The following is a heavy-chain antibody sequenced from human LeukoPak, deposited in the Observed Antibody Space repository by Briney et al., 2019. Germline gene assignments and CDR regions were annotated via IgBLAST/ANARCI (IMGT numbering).Heavy chain of an antibody. V-gene: IGHV3-74*01. CDR1: GFTFSSYS. CDR3: ARASPADFNL. CDR2: INSDGSST. Sequence: PGGSLRLSCAASGFTFSSYSMNWVRQAPGKGLVWVSRINSDGSSTSYADSVKGRFTISRDNAKNTVHLQMNSLRDDDPAVYYCARASPADFNLWGRGTLVTVSS. J-gene: IGHJ2*01.